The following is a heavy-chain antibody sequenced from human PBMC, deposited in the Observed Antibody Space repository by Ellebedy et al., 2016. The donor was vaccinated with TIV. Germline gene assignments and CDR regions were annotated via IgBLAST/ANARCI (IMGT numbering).Heavy chain of an antibody. D-gene: IGHD5-18*01. Sequence: ASVKVSCKASGGTFISYAISWVRQAPGQGLEWMGRIIPILGIPNYTQKFQGRVTITADTSTSTAYMELRGLRSEDTAVYYCATDSRYSYGYRFNFWGQGTLVIVSS. V-gene: IGHV1-69*04. CDR1: GGTFISYA. J-gene: IGHJ4*02. CDR3: ATDSRYSYGYRFNF. CDR2: IIPILGIP.